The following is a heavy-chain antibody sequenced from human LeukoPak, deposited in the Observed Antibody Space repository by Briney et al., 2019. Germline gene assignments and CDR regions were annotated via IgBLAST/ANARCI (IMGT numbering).Heavy chain of an antibody. CDR1: GVSVSDGRYY. V-gene: IGHV4-31*03. J-gene: IGHJ3*01. D-gene: IGHD2-15*01. CDR3: ANPCCSGISCLDIFNL. Sequence: SQTLSLTCNVSGVSVSDGRYYWTWIRQLPGKGLEWIGYKDYSGSAKYNPSLKSRLTISIDTSKNQFSLQRSSVTAADTATYYCANPCCSGISCLDIFNLWRQVTRVTVSS. CDR2: KDYSGSA.